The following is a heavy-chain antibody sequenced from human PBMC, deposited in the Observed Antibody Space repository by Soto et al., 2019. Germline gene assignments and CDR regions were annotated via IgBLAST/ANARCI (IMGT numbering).Heavy chain of an antibody. J-gene: IGHJ4*02. Sequence: QVQLVQSGAEVKKPGASVKVSCKTSGYTFIGYYLNWVRQAPGQGLEWMGWVNPHTGGTHYAQKFDGRVTMTGDTSTYTAYMELSGLKFDDTATYFCARVMAYEQQLVPFDYWGQGTLVTVSS. V-gene: IGHV1-2*02. CDR3: ARVMAYEQQLVPFDY. CDR2: VNPHTGGT. CDR1: GYTFIGYY. D-gene: IGHD6-13*01.